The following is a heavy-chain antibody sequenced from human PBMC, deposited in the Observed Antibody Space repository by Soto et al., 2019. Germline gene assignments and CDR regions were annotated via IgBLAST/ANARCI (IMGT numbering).Heavy chain of an antibody. V-gene: IGHV3-15*07. CDR2: IKSKIDGGTT. CDR1: GFSFYNYA. D-gene: IGHD3-22*01. Sequence: PGGSLRLSCAASGFSFYNYAMNWVRQAPGKGLEWVGRIKSKIDGGTTDFAAPVKGRFAISRDDSRNMVYFQMNSLEIEDTAVYYCTTDSHFTMKLVRFDYWGLGTLVTVSS. J-gene: IGHJ4*01. CDR3: TTDSHFTMKLVRFDY.